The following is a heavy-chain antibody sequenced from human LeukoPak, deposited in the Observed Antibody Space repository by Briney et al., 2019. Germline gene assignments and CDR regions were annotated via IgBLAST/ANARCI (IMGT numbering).Heavy chain of an antibody. J-gene: IGHJ4*02. CDR2: ISGSGGST. V-gene: IGHV3-23*01. CDR3: AKPSMIVVVITPFDY. CDR1: GFTFSSYA. D-gene: IGHD3-22*01. Sequence: PGGSLRLSCAASGFTFSSYAMSWVRQAPGKGLECVSAISGSGGSTYYADSVKGRFTISRDNSKNTPYLQMNSLRAEDTAVYYCAKPSMIVVVITPFDYCGQGTLVTVSS.